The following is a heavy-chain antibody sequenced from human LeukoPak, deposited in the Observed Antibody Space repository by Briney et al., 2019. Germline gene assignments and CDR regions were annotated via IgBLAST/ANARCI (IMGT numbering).Heavy chain of an antibody. CDR2: INPAGSET. J-gene: IGHJ4*02. CDR3: ATFGLVAALDL. D-gene: IGHD5-12*01. CDR1: GFSFNAYW. V-gene: IGHV3-7*01. Sequence: GGSLRLSCAASGFSFNAYWMAWIRQAPGTGLEWVANINPAGSETFHVDPVKGRFSISRDHAKNLVYLQMNSLRAEDTAVYYCATFGLVAALDLWGQGTLVTVSS.